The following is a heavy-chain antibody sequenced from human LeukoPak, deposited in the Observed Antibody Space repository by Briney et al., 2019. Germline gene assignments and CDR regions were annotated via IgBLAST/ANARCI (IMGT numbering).Heavy chain of an antibody. CDR1: GGTFISYA. CDR3: AREGGVVVVVAATYYFDY. CDR2: IIPILGIA. D-gene: IGHD2-15*01. J-gene: IGHJ4*02. Sequence: ASVKVSCKASGGTFISYAISWVRQAPGQGGEGMGRIIPILGIANYAQKFQGRGTITADKSTSTAYMELSSLRSEDTAVYYCAREGGVVVVVAATYYFDYWGQGTLVTVS. V-gene: IGHV1-69*04.